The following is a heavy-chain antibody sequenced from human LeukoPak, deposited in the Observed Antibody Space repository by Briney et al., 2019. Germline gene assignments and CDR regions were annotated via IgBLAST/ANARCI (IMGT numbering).Heavy chain of an antibody. V-gene: IGHV4-4*07. CDR3: ARVRIAAAGDYYMDV. CDR2: IYTSGST. CDR1: GGSISSYY. Sequence: SETLSLTCTVSGGSISSYYWSWIRQPAGKGLEWIGRIYTSGSTNYNPSLKSRVTMSVDTSKNQFSLKLSSVTAADTAVYYCARVRIAAAGDYYMDVWGEGTTVTVSS. D-gene: IGHD6-13*01. J-gene: IGHJ6*03.